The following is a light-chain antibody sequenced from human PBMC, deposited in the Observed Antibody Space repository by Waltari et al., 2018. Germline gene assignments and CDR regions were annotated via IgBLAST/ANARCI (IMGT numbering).Light chain of an antibody. CDR2: LGS. CDR3: MQGLQTPT. Sequence: DIVMTQSPLSLAVTPGEPASIPCRSSQSLLQSNGYKYLDWYLQKPGPSPQLLIYLGSNRASGVPDRFSGSGSGTDFTLKISRVEAEDVGIYFCMQGLQTPTFGQGTRLEIK. J-gene: IGKJ5*01. V-gene: IGKV2-28*01. CDR1: QSLLQSNGYKY.